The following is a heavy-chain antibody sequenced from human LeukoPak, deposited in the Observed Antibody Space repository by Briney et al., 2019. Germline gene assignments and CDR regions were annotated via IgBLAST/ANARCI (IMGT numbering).Heavy chain of an antibody. CDR2: IYHSGRI. Sequence: SETLSLTCTVSGYSISSGYYWGWIRQPPGKGLEWIGSIYHSGRIYYNPSLKSRVTISVDTSKNQFSLKLSSVTAADTAVYYCASYESGGDAFDIWGQGTMVTVSS. D-gene: IGHD3-3*01. CDR3: ASYESGGDAFDI. CDR1: GYSISSGYY. J-gene: IGHJ3*02. V-gene: IGHV4-38-2*02.